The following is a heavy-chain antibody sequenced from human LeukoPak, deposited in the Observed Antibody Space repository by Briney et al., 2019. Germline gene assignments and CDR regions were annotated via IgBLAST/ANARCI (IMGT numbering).Heavy chain of an antibody. CDR2: ISGSGTST. Sequence: PGGSLRLSCAASGFTFSSYAMSWVRQSPGKGLEWVSAISGSGTSTYYADSVKGRFTISRDISENTLYLQMNSLRAEDTAVYYCAREHKAGIAAADIDYWGQGTLVTVSS. J-gene: IGHJ4*02. V-gene: IGHV3-23*01. D-gene: IGHD6-13*01. CDR1: GFTFSSYA. CDR3: AREHKAGIAAADIDY.